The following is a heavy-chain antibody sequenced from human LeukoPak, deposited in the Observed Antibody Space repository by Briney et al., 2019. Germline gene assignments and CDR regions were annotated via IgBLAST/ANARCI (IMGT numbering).Heavy chain of an antibody. CDR1: GGSISSSDYY. V-gene: IGHV4-61*08. J-gene: IGHJ4*02. D-gene: IGHD2-15*01. Sequence: SQTLSLTCTVSGGSISSSDYYWSWIRQPPGKGLEWIGYIYYSGSTDYNPSLKSRVTISVDTSKNQFSLKLSSMTAADTAVYYCARSILHSGGSCCWYYFDYWGQGALVTVSS. CDR2: IYYSGST. CDR3: ARSILHSGGSCCWYYFDY.